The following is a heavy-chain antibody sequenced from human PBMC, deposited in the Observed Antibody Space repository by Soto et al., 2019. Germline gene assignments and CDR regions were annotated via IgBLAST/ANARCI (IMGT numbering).Heavy chain of an antibody. CDR2: LNTYNGNT. CDR3: ARGPDPTYFDF. J-gene: IGHJ4*02. CDR1: GYTFSNFG. Sequence: QVQLVQSGAEVKKPGASLRVSCKASGYTFSNFGISWVRQAPGQGLEWMGWLNTYNGNTNFAVKFQGRVTMTTDTSTSTAYMDLRSLTSDDTAVYSCARGPDPTYFDFWGQGTLVTVSS. V-gene: IGHV1-18*01.